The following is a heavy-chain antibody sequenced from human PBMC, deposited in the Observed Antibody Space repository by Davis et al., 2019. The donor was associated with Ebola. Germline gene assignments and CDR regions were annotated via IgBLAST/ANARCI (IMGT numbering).Heavy chain of an antibody. J-gene: IGHJ3*02. CDR1: GFTFSSYA. Sequence: GESLKISCSASGFTFSSYAMHWVRQAPGKGLEYVSAISSNGGSTYYADSVKGRFTISRDNSKNTLYLQMSSLRAEDTAVYYCVKGLGLRSPRFDAFDIWGQGTMVTVSS. D-gene: IGHD3-16*01. CDR2: ISSNGGST. V-gene: IGHV3-64D*08. CDR3: VKGLGLRSPRFDAFDI.